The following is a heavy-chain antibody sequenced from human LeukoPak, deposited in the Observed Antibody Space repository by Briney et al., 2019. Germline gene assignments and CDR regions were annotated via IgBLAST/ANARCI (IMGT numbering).Heavy chain of an antibody. D-gene: IGHD6-19*01. CDR1: GFTFSSCR. Sequence: GGSLRLSCAASGFTFSSCRMHWVRQAPGKGLEWVALISYDGSNKFYADSVKGRFTISRDNSKNTLYLEMKSLRAEDTAVYYCARDNPSGGSSGWTGLDYWGQGTLVTVSS. CDR2: ISYDGSNK. V-gene: IGHV3-30*03. CDR3: ARDNPSGGSSGWTGLDY. J-gene: IGHJ4*02.